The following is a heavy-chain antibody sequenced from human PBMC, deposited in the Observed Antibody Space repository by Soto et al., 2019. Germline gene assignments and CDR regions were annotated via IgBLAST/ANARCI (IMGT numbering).Heavy chain of an antibody. CDR2: IYATGTT. CDR3: VRDGTKTLRDWFDP. J-gene: IGHJ5*02. CDR1: GASISGYY. D-gene: IGHD1-1*01. Sequence: SETLSLTCTVSGASISGYYWSWIRKSAGKGLEWIGRIYATGTTDYNPSLKSRVMMPVDTSKKQFSLKLRSVTAADTAVYYCVRDGTKTLRDWFDPWGQGISVTVSS. V-gene: IGHV4-4*07.